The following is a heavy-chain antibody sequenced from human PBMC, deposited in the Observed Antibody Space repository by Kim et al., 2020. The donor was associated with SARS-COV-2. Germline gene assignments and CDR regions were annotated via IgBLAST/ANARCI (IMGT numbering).Heavy chain of an antibody. CDR3: ARGQYSSSWYGVKRHFDY. CDR1: GGSFSGYY. CDR2: INHSGST. V-gene: IGHV4-34*01. Sequence: SEILSLTCAVYGGSFSGYYWSWIRQPPGKGLEWIGEINHSGSTNYNPSLKSRVTISVDTSKNQFSLKLSSVTAADTAVYYCARGQYSSSWYGVKRHFDY. D-gene: IGHD6-13*01. J-gene: IGHJ4*01.